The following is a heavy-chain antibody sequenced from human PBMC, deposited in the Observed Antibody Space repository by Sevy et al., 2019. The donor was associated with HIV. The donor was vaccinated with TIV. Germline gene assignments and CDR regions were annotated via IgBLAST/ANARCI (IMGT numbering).Heavy chain of an antibody. CDR2: IKQDGSEK. CDR1: GFTFSNYW. D-gene: IGHD3-22*01. J-gene: IGHJ4*02. V-gene: IGHV3-7*01. CDR3: PRPYRTAAFSYAGSGGYYSPDYLDY. Sequence: GGSLRLSCAASGFTFSNYWMSWVRQAPGKGLEWEATIKQDGSEKNYVDPVKGRFTISRDNAKNSLYLQMNSLRAEDTPVYYCPRPYRTAAFSYAGSGGYYSPDYLDYWGQGTLVSVSS.